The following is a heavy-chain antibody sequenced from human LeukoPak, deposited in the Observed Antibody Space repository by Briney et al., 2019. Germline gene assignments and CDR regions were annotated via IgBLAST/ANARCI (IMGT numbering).Heavy chain of an antibody. CDR2: IRYDGSNK. J-gene: IGHJ4*02. Sequence: GGSLRLSCAASGFTFSSYGMHWVGQAPGKRLEWVAFIRYDGSNKYYADSVKGRFTISRDNSKNTLYLQMNSLRAEDTAVYYCAKDGQWLALDYWGQGTLVTVSS. D-gene: IGHD6-19*01. CDR1: GFTFSSYG. V-gene: IGHV3-30*02. CDR3: AKDGQWLALDY.